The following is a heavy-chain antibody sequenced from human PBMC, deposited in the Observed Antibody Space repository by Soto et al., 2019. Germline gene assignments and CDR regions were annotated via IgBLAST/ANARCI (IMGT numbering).Heavy chain of an antibody. CDR3: ARRYAFSSSWSNWFDP. CDR2: IYYSGST. D-gene: IGHD6-13*01. V-gene: IGHV4-39*01. CDR1: GGSISSSSYY. J-gene: IGHJ5*02. Sequence: PSETLSLTCTVSGGSISSSSYYWGWIRQPPGKGLEWIGSIYYSGSTYYNPSLKSRVTISVDTSKNQFSLKLSSVTAADTAVYYCARRYAFSSSWSNWFDPWGQGTLVTVSS.